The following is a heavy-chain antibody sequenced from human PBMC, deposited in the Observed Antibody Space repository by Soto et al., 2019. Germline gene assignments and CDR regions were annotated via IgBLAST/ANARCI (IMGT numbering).Heavy chain of an antibody. CDR3: AKDPQLTYCGGDCPDPLAP. CDR1: GFTFSSYA. CDR2: ISGSGGST. Sequence: LRLSCAASGFTFSSYAMSWVRQAPGKGLEWVSAISGSGGSTYYADSVKGRFTISRDNSKNTLYLQMNSLRAEDTAVYYCAKDPQLTYCGGDCPDPLAPWGQGTLVTVSS. D-gene: IGHD2-21*02. V-gene: IGHV3-23*01. J-gene: IGHJ5*02.